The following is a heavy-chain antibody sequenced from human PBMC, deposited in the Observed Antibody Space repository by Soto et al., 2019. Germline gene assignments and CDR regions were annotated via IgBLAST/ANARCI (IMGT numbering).Heavy chain of an antibody. V-gene: IGHV3-23*01. CDR1: GFTFISYA. CDR3: AKGSLSYYYGSGKSYNWFDP. CDR2: ISGSGGGT. J-gene: IGHJ5*02. Sequence: PGGSLRLSCAASGFTFISYAMSWVRQAPGKGLEWVSTISGSGGGTYYADSVKGRFTISRDNSKNTLYLQMNSLRAEDTAVYYCAKGSLSYYYGSGKSYNWFDPWGQGTLVTVSS. D-gene: IGHD3-10*01.